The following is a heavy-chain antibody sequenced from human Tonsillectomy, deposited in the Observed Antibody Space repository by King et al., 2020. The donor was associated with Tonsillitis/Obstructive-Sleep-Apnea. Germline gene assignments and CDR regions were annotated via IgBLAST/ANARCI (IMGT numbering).Heavy chain of an antibody. D-gene: IGHD2-15*01. Sequence: VQLVESGGGLVQPGGSLRLSCAASGFTFSTYWMTWVRQAPGKGLEWVANIKQDGSEKYYVESVKGRFTISRDNAKNSLYLQMNSLRPEDTAVYYCARDSTGYCSGGNCYSSGENYWGQGTLVTVSS. J-gene: IGHJ4*02. CDR1: GFTFSTYW. CDR2: IKQDGSEK. CDR3: ARDSTGYCSGGNCYSSGENY. V-gene: IGHV3-7*04.